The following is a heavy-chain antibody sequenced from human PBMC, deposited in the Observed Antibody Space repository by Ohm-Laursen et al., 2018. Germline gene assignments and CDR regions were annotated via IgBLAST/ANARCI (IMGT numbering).Heavy chain of an antibody. CDR1: GGSISSSSYY. D-gene: IGHD6-6*01. CDR3: AREGDSSSSFDY. J-gene: IGHJ4*02. V-gene: IGHV4-39*07. Sequence: SQTLSLTCTVSGGSISSSSYYWGWIRQPPGKGLEWIGSIYYSGSTYYNPSLKSRVTISVDKSKNQFSLKLTSVTAADTAVYYCAREGDSSSSFDYWGQGTQVTVSS. CDR2: IYYSGST.